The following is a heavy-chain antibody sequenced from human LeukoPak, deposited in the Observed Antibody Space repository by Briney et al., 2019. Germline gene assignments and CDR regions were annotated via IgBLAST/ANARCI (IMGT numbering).Heavy chain of an antibody. CDR1: GFTFNSHA. CDR2: ISISGGTT. V-gene: IGHV3-23*01. J-gene: IGHJ5*02. D-gene: IGHD4/OR15-4a*01. CDR3: AKGGGANYFDP. Sequence: PGGSLRLSCAASGFTFNSHAMSWVRQAPGKGLEWVSSISISGGTTYYADSVKGRFTMSRDNSKNTLYLQMNSLRAEDTAKYYCAKGGGANYFDPWGQGTLVTVSS.